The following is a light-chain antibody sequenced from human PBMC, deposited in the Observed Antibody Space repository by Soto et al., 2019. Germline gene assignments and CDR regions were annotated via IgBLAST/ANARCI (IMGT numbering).Light chain of an antibody. CDR3: CSYETGSTYV. CDR2: EGS. CDR1: SSDVGSYNL. V-gene: IGLV2-23*01. Sequence: QSVLTQPASVSGSPGQSITISCTGTSSDVGSYNLVSWYQHHPGKTPKLMIYEGSRRPSGVSNRFSASKSGNTASLTISGLQAEDEAEYYCCSYETGSTYVFGSGTKVTV. J-gene: IGLJ1*01.